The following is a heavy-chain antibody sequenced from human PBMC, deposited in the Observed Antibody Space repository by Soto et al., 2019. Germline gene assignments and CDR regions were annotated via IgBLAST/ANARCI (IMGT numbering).Heavy chain of an antibody. CDR3: AKQAQYGSSAEGGFDV. Sequence: PGESPKISRKGSGYRFTTYWIGWVRQMPGEGLEWMGIIYPDDSDSRYSQSFQGHVTISTDKSISTAYLQWSSLKASDTAVYYCAKQAQYGSSAEGGFDVWGQGTMVTVSS. CDR2: IYPDDSDS. D-gene: IGHD3-22*01. CDR1: GYRFTTYW. V-gene: IGHV5-51*01. J-gene: IGHJ3*01.